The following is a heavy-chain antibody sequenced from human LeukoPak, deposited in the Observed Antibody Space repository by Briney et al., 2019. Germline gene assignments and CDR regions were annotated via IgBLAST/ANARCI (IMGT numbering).Heavy chain of an antibody. CDR3: AKDPYSSSSGQHDY. V-gene: IGHV3-30*02. J-gene: IGHJ4*02. D-gene: IGHD6-6*01. CDR2: IRYDGSNK. CDR1: GFPFSGYG. Sequence: PGGSLRLSCAASGFPFSGYGMHWVRPAPGKGLEWVAFIRYDGSNKYYADSVKGRFTVSRDNSKNTVYLQMNSLRAEDTAVYYCAKDPYSSSSGQHDYWGQGTLVTVSS.